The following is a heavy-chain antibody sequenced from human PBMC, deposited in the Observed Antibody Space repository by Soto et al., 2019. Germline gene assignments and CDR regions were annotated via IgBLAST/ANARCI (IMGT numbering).Heavy chain of an antibody. V-gene: IGHV3-33*01. J-gene: IGHJ6*02. CDR2: IWYDGSNK. Sequence: PGGSLRLSCAASGFTFSSYGMHWVRQAPGKGLEWVAVIWYDGSNKYYADSVKGRFTISRDNSKNTLYLQMNSLRAEDTAVYYCARSWVVVDPGSYYYYGMDVWGQGTTVTVSS. D-gene: IGHD3-22*01. CDR1: GFTFSSYG. CDR3: ARSWVVVDPGSYYYYGMDV.